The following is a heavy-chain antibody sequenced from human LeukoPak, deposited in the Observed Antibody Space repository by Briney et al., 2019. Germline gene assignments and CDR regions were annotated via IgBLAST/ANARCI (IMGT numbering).Heavy chain of an antibody. Sequence: PGGSLRLSCAASGISFSDFWMHWVRQVPGKGLVWVSRINSDGSSTSYADPVRGRFTISRDNAKNTLFLQMNSLRAEDTAVYYCARSYYYGSGCHAFDIWGQGTMVIVSS. CDR2: INSDGSST. D-gene: IGHD3-10*01. CDR1: GISFSDFW. V-gene: IGHV3-74*01. CDR3: ARSYYYGSGCHAFDI. J-gene: IGHJ3*02.